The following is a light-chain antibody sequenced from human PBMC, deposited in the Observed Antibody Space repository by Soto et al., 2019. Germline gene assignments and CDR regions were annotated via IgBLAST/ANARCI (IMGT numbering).Light chain of an antibody. Sequence: ETVLTQSPGTLSLSPGERATLSCRASQSSTSNFLAWYQKKPGRAPRLLIYGASTRATGIPDRFSGSGSATDFTPTHPRLEPVDDALDYGQRYGRSIRTFGQRTKVEV. CDR2: GAS. V-gene: IGKV3-20*01. CDR1: QSSTSNF. CDR3: QRYGRSIRT. J-gene: IGKJ1*01.